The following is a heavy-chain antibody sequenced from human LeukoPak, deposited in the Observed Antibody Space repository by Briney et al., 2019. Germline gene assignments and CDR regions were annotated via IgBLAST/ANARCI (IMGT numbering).Heavy chain of an antibody. CDR2: ISYSGST. D-gene: IGHD2-15*01. J-gene: IGHJ4*02. V-gene: IGHV4-59*01. CDR1: GGSISSYY. CDR3: ARGVVAAPQTFDY. Sequence: SETLSLTCTVSGGSISSYYWSWIRQPPGKGLEWIGYISYSGSTNYNPSLKSRVTISVDTSKNQFSLKLTSVTAADTAVYYCARGVVAAPQTFDYWGQGTLVTVSS.